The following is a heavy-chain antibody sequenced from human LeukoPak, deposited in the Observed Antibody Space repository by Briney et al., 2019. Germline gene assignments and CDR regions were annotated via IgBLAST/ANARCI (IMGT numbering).Heavy chain of an antibody. D-gene: IGHD2-2*01. J-gene: IGHJ4*02. Sequence: GGSLRLSCAASGFTFSSYAIHWVRQAPGKGLEWVAVISYDGSNKYYADSVKGRFTISRDNSKNTLYLQMNSLRAEDTAVYYCARDVRVIVVVPAAMGYWGQGTLVTVSS. CDR1: GFTFSSYA. CDR3: ARDVRVIVVVPAAMGY. V-gene: IGHV3-30*04. CDR2: ISYDGSNK.